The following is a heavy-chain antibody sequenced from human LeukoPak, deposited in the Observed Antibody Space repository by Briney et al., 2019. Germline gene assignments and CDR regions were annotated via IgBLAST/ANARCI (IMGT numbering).Heavy chain of an antibody. CDR3: ARDGTYYYDSSGYSDAFDI. CDR1: GYTSTSYG. D-gene: IGHD3-22*01. CDR2: ISAYNGNT. V-gene: IGHV1-18*01. Sequence: GASVKVSCKASGYTSTSYGISWVRQAPGQGLEWMGWISAYNGNTNYAQKLQGRVTMTTDTSTSTAYMELRSLRSDDTAVYYCARDGTYYYDSSGYSDAFDIWGQGTMVTVYS. J-gene: IGHJ3*02.